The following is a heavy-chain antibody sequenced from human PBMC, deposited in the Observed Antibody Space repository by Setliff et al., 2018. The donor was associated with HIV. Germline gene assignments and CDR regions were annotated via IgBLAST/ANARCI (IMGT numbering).Heavy chain of an antibody. V-gene: IGHV4-34*01. CDR2: INHSGST. CDR1: GGPFSGYY. J-gene: IGHJ4*02. CDR3: ARGAGYYGSESSLPLGY. D-gene: IGHD3-10*01. Sequence: PSETLSLTCAVYGGPFSGYYWSWIRQPPGKGLEWIGEINHSGSTNYNPSLKSRVTISVDTSKNQFSLKLNSVTAADTAVYYCARGAGYYGSESSLPLGYWGQGTLVTVSS.